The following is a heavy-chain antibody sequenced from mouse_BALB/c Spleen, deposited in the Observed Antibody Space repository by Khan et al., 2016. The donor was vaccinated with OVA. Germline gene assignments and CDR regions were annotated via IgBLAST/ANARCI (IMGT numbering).Heavy chain of an antibody. CDR3: ATLYGNPFAY. CDR2: IDPANGDT. V-gene: IGHV14-3*02. D-gene: IGHD2-1*01. CDR1: GFNIKDTY. Sequence: EVQLQQSRAELLKPGASVKLSCTSSGFNIKDTYMHWVKQRPEQGLEWIGRIDPANGDTKYDPKFQGKATITADTLSNTAYLKLSSLTSEDTSAYYCATLYGNPFAYCGQGTLVTVSA. J-gene: IGHJ3*01.